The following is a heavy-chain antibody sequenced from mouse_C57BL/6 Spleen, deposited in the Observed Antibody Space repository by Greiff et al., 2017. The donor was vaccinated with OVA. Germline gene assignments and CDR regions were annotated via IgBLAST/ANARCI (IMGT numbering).Heavy chain of an antibody. CDR3: ARENDYDGGFAY. CDR1: GYAFSSSW. V-gene: IGHV1-82*01. D-gene: IGHD2-4*01. CDR2: IYPGDGDT. Sequence: VQLQQSGPELVKPGASVKISCKASGYAFSSSWMNWVKQRPGKGLEWIGRIYPGDGDTNYNGKFKGKATLTADKSSSTAYMQLSSLTSEDSAVYVCARENDYDGGFAYWGQGTLVTVSA. J-gene: IGHJ3*01.